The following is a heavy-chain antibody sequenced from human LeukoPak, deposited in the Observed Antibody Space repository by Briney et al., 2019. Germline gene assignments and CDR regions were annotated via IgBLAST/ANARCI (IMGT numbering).Heavy chain of an antibody. CDR1: GGSISSGSYY. V-gene: IGHV4-61*02. CDR2: IYTSGST. J-gene: IGHJ3*02. Sequence: SETLSLTCTVSGGSISSGSYYWSWIRQPAGKGLEWIGRIYTSGSTNYNPSLKSRVTISVDTSKNQFSLKLSSVTAADTAVYYCARASFGFGELSSPKYAFDIWGQGTMVTVSS. CDR3: ARASFGFGELSSPKYAFDI. D-gene: IGHD3-10*01.